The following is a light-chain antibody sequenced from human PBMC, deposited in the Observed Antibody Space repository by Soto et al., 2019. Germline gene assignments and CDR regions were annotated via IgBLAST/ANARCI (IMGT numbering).Light chain of an antibody. J-gene: IGKJ3*01. CDR3: EQFGNSPGFT. V-gene: IGKV3-20*01. CDR1: QSINNRY. CDR2: GAS. Sequence: EIVLTQSPGTLSLSPGERATLSCRASQSINNRYLAWYQQKPGQAPRLLIYGASSRATGIPDRFIGSGSGSDCTLSVSTLEPEDFAVYYCEQFGNSPGFTFGPCTKVDIK.